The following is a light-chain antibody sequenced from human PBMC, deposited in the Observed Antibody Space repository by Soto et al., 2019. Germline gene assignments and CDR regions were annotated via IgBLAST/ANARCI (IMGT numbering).Light chain of an antibody. CDR1: SSDVGGYNY. V-gene: IGLV2-14*01. J-gene: IGLJ2*01. CDR3: RSYPSCSTQVV. CDR2: DVS. Sequence: QSALTQPASVSGSPEQSITISCTGTSSDVGGYNYVSWYQQHPGKAPKLMIYDVSNRPSGVSNRFSGSKSGNTASLTISGLQAEDESDYYGRSYPSCSTQVVFGGGTELTLL.